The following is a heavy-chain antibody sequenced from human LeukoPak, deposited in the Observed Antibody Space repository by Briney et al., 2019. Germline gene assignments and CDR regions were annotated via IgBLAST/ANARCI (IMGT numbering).Heavy chain of an antibody. D-gene: IGHD3-22*01. V-gene: IGHV1-18*01. CDR3: ARDKPKNGYDYYYYGMDV. CDR2: ISAYNGNT. CDR1: GYTFTSYG. J-gene: IGHJ6*02. Sequence: ASVKVSCKASGYTFTSYGISWVRQAPGQGLEWMGRISAYNGNTNYAQKLQGRVTMTTDTSTSTAYMELRSLRSDDTAVYYCARDKPKNGYDYYYYGMDVWGQGTTVTVSS.